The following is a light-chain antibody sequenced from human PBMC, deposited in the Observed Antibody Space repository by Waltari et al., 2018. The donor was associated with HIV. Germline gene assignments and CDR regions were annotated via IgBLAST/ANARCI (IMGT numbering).Light chain of an antibody. J-gene: IGLJ2*01. Sequence: QSALTQPRSVSGSPGQSVTISCTGTSSVVGGYTYVSWYQHHPGKAPKFIIYDVTKRPSGVPDRFSGSKSGNTASLTISGLQAEDEADYYCCSYAGTYTPVIFGGGTKLTVL. V-gene: IGLV2-11*01. CDR1: SSVVGGYTY. CDR3: CSYAGTYTPVI. CDR2: DVT.